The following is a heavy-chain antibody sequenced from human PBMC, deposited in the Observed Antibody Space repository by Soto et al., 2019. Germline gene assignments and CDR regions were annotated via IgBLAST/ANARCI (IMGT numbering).Heavy chain of an antibody. V-gene: IGHV3-48*02. J-gene: IGHJ4*02. CDR3: VTDPDGDLDFDY. D-gene: IGHD4-17*01. Sequence: EVRLVESGGALVQPGGSLRLSCAASGVTFSYYGMNWVRQAPGKGLEWVSHINSGGDNILYADSVKGRFTISRDIAENSLYLQMNSLRDEDTAVYHCVTDPDGDLDFDYWGQGTLVTVSS. CDR1: GVTFSYYG. CDR2: INSGGDNI.